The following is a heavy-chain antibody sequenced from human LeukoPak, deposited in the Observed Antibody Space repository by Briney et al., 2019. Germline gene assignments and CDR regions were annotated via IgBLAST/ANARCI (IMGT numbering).Heavy chain of an antibody. Sequence: GGSLRLSCAASAFTFNNYAMNWVRQAPGKGLEWASGISGSGGRTYYADSVKGRFTISRDNSKNTLYLQMNSLRAEDTAVYYCAKESSNNSRAGYGMDVWGQGTTVTVSS. V-gene: IGHV3-23*01. D-gene: IGHD1-1*01. CDR1: AFTFNNYA. CDR2: ISGSGGRT. CDR3: AKESSNNSRAGYGMDV. J-gene: IGHJ6*02.